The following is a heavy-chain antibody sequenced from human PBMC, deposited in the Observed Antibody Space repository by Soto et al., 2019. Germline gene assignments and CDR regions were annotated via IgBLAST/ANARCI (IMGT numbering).Heavy chain of an antibody. CDR2: IYYSGST. D-gene: IGHD4-17*01. CDR3: ARSPEATVTAFDY. CDR1: GGSISSGGYY. Sequence: QVQLQESGPRLVKPSQTLSLTCTVSGGSISSGGYYWSWIRQHPGKGLEWFGYIYYSGSTYYNPSLRSRVSMSVDTSKNQFSLKLSSVTAADTAVYYCARSPEATVTAFDYWGQGTLVTVSS. J-gene: IGHJ4*02. V-gene: IGHV4-31*03.